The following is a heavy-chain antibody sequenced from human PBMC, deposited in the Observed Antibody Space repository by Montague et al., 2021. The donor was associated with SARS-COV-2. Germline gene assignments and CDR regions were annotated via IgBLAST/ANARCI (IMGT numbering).Heavy chain of an antibody. CDR1: GFTFRNYV. D-gene: IGHD3-3*01. CDR3: AKTQNPEYDFWSAYPQSLSLDH. J-gene: IGHJ4*02. Sequence: SRRLSCAASGFTFRNYVMTWVRRAPGRGPEWVSAVSGVGSSSYYADSVRARFTISRDNSKSTLYLQINNLRAEDTAIYFCAKTQNPEYDFWSAYPQSLSLDHWGQGTLVSVSS. V-gene: IGHV3-23*01. CDR2: VSGVGSSS.